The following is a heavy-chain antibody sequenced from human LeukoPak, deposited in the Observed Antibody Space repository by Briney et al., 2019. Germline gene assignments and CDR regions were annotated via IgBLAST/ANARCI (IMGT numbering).Heavy chain of an antibody. Sequence: PSETLSLTCTVSGGSISNYYWSCIRQPPGKGLEWIGYIYYSGSTNYNPSLKSRVTISVDTSKNQFSLKLSSVTAADTAVYYCARARPDFWSGYEAFDIWGQGTMATVSS. V-gene: IGHV4-59*01. CDR3: ARARPDFWSGYEAFDI. CDR1: GGSISNYY. J-gene: IGHJ3*02. D-gene: IGHD3-3*01. CDR2: IYYSGST.